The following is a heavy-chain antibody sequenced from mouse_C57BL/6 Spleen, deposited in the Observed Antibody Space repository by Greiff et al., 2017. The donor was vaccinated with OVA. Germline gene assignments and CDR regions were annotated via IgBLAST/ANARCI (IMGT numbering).Heavy chain of an antibody. CDR3: ARDPTGTGFAY. V-gene: IGHV3-6*01. CDR2: ISYDGSN. J-gene: IGHJ3*01. Sequence: EVHLVESGPGLVKPSQSLSLTCSVTGYSITSGYYWNWIRQFPGNKLEWMGYISYDGSNNYNPSLKNRISITRDTSKNQFFLKLNSVTTEDTATYYCARDPTGTGFAYWGQGTLVTVSA. CDR1: GYSITSGYY. D-gene: IGHD4-1*02.